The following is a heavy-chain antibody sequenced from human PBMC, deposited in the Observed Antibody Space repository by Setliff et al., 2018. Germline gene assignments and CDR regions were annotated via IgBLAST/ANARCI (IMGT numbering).Heavy chain of an antibody. CDR2: IYHSGNT. Sequence: SETLSLTCAVSGYSISSGYHWGWIRQSPGKGLEWIGTIYHSGNTYYNPSLNSRLTISVDTSKNQFSLKLSSVTAADTAVYYCARPMGVVVVPAAKPVGAFDIWGQGTMVTVSS. D-gene: IGHD2-2*01. V-gene: IGHV4-38-2*01. J-gene: IGHJ3*02. CDR1: GYSISSGYH. CDR3: ARPMGVVVVPAAKPVGAFDI.